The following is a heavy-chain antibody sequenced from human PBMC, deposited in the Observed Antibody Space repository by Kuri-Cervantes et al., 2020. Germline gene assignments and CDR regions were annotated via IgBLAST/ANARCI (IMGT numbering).Heavy chain of an antibody. CDR2: IKSNNDGETT. Sequence: GEFLKISCAASGLTFGDAWMSWVRQAPGKGLEWVGRIKSNNDGETTDYAAPVTGRFSISRDGSNNMVYLQMNSLKTEDTAVYYCVTEGFIYGHHGLDVWGQGTTVTVPS. V-gene: IGHV3-15*01. CDR3: VTEGFIYGHHGLDV. CDR1: GLTFGDAW. D-gene: IGHD2/OR15-2a*01. J-gene: IGHJ6*02.